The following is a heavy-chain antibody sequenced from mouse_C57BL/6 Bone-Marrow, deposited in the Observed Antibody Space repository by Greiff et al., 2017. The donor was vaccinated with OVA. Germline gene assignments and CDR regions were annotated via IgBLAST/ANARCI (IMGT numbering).Heavy chain of an antibody. CDR2: IYPGSGNT. V-gene: IGHV1-76*01. CDR1: GYTFTDYY. D-gene: IGHD2-1*01. CDR3: ARGGYYGNYCFDY. J-gene: IGHJ2*01. Sequence: QVQLQQSGAELVRPGASVKLSCKASGYTFTDYYINWVKQRPGQGLEWIARIYPGSGNTYYNEKFKGKATLTAEKSSSTAYMQLSSLTSEDSAVYFCARGGYYGNYCFDYWGQGTTLTVSS.